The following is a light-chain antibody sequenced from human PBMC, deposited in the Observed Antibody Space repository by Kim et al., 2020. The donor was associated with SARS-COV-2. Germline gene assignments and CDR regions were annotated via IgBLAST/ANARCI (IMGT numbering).Light chain of an antibody. J-gene: IGLJ2*01. CDR2: GNN. Sequence: GQKVSISCSGSSSNIRKNYVSWYQQGPGTATKLLIYGNNKIPSGIPDRFSGSKSCTSATLGITGLQTGDEADYYCGTWDSSLSAVVFGGGTKLTVL. CDR1: SSNIRKNY. V-gene: IGLV1-51*01. CDR3: GTWDSSLSAVV.